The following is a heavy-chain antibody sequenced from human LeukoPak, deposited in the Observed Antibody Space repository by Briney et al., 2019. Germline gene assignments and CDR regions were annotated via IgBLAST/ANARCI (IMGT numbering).Heavy chain of an antibody. V-gene: IGHV4-4*07. Sequence: PSETLSLTCTVSGGSISSYYWSWIRQPAGKGLEWIGRIYTSGSTNYNPSLKSRVTISVDKSKNQFSLKLSSVTAADTAVYYCARANRGSYSPYYYYYMDVWGKGTTVTVSS. CDR3: ARANRGSYSPYYYYYMDV. CDR1: GGSISSYY. J-gene: IGHJ6*03. D-gene: IGHD1-26*01. CDR2: IYTSGST.